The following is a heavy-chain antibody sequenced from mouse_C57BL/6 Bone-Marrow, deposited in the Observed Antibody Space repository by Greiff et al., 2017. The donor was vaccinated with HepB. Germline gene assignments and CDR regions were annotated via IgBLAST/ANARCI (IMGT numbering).Heavy chain of an antibody. Sequence: EVQRVESGGGLVKPGGSLKLSCAASGFTFSDYGMHWVRQAPEKGLEWVAYISSGSSTIYYADTVKGRFTIYRDNAKNSLFLQMTRLRYEDTAMYYCARSSNYDAMDYWGQGTSVTVSS. J-gene: IGHJ4*01. CDR2: ISSGSSTI. D-gene: IGHD2-5*01. V-gene: IGHV5-17*01. CDR1: GFTFSDYG. CDR3: ARSSNYDAMDY.